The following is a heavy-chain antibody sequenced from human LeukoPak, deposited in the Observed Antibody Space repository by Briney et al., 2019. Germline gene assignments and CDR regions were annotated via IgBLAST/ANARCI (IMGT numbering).Heavy chain of an antibody. D-gene: IGHD1-26*01. CDR1: GFTFSSYA. V-gene: IGHV3-23*01. CDR3: AKVQSAGGWEPNDY. CDR2: ISGSGTST. J-gene: IGHJ4*02. Sequence: GGSLRLSCAASGFTFSSYAMSWVRQAPGKGLEWVSAISGSGTSTYNADSVKGRFTISRDNSKNTLYLQMNSLRAEDTAVYYCAKVQSAGGWEPNDYWGQGSLVTVSS.